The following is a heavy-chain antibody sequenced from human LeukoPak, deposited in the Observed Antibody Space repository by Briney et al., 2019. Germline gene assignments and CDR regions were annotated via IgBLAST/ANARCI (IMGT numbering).Heavy chain of an antibody. CDR2: IYHGGST. V-gene: IGHV4-4*02. CDR1: GGSISSSNW. CDR3: ARDRNGYCDSTSCYRRTHFFYYGMDV. D-gene: IGHD2-2*01. Sequence: SETLSLICTVSGGSISSSNWWTWVRQPPGKGLEWIGEIYHGGSTNYNPSLKSRVTISIDRSKNLFSLKLNSVTAADTAVYYCARDRNGYCDSTSCYRRTHFFYYGMDVWGQGTTVTVSS. J-gene: IGHJ6*02.